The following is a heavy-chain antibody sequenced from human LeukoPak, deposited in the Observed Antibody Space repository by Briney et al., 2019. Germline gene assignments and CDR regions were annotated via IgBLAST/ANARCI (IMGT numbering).Heavy chain of an antibody. V-gene: IGHV3-15*01. CDR2: IKSKTDGGAT. J-gene: IGHJ4*02. Sequence: GGSLRLSCAASGFTFSNAWMGGVRQAPGKGLEWVGRIKSKTDGGATDYTAPVKGRFTISRDDSKNTLYLQMNSLKTEDTAMYYCTTGYCSGGSCYSLVYWGQGTLVTVSS. D-gene: IGHD2-15*01. CDR3: TTGYCSGGSCYSLVY. CDR1: GFTFSNAW.